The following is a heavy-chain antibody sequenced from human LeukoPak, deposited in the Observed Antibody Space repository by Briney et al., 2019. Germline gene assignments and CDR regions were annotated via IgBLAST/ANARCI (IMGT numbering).Heavy chain of an antibody. CDR3: ARAILTASGSVWYFDL. J-gene: IGHJ2*01. CDR2: VYNSGST. V-gene: IGHV4-31*03. Sequence: SQTLSLICTVSGGSISSGRYWRSWIRQHPGKGLEWIGYVYNSGSTYYSPSLRSRLSMSVDTSKNQFSLNLRSVTAADTAVYFCARAILTASGSVWYFDLWGRGTLVTVSS. D-gene: IGHD3-3*01. CDR1: GGSISSGRYW.